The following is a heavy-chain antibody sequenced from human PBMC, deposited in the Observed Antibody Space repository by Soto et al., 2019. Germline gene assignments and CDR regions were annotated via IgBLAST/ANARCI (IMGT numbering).Heavy chain of an antibody. V-gene: IGHV3-23*01. J-gene: IGHJ4*02. CDR2: ISGSGGST. CDR3: AKTEGGFSSHFDY. D-gene: IGHD6-6*01. Sequence: GGSLRLSCAASGFTFSSYAMSWVRQAPGKGLEWVSAISGSGGSTYYADSVKGRFTISIDNSSNTLYLQMNSLSAEDTAVYYCAKTEGGFSSHFDYWGQGTLVTVSS. CDR1: GFTFSSYA.